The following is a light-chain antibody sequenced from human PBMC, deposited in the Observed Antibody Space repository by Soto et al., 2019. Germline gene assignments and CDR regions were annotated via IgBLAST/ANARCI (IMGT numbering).Light chain of an antibody. CDR1: QSVSSSY. CDR2: GAS. CDR3: QQYCSSPLT. Sequence: EIVLTQSPGTLSLSPGERATLSCRASQSVSSSYLAWYQQKPGQAPRLLIYGASSRPTGIPDRFSGSGSGTDFTLTISRLEPEDFAVYYCQQYCSSPLTFGQGTKVEIK. V-gene: IGKV3-20*01. J-gene: IGKJ1*01.